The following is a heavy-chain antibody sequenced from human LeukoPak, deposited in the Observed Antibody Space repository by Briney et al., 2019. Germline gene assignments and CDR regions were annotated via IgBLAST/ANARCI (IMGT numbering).Heavy chain of an antibody. CDR3: AKRLYDNYYMDV. Sequence: GGSLRLSCAASGFTFSSYAMSWVRQAPGKGLEWVSAISGSSGSTYYADSVKGRFTISRDNSKNTLYLQMNSLRAEDTAVYYCAKRLYDNYYMDVWGKGTTVTVSS. CDR2: ISGSSGST. J-gene: IGHJ6*03. CDR1: GFTFSSYA. V-gene: IGHV3-23*01.